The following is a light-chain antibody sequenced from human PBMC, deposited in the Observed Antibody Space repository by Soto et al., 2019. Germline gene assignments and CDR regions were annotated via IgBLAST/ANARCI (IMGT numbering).Light chain of an antibody. V-gene: IGLV1-44*01. CDR3: STWDDSLNGLI. CDR2: SNS. J-gene: IGLJ2*01. Sequence: VLAQPPSASGTPGQTVTISCSGGSSNIKTNGVSWYQQVPGAAPKLLIYSNSQRPSGAPDRFSGSKSGTSASLAISGLQSEDEATYHCSTWDDSLNGLIFGGGTKLTVL. CDR1: SSNIKTNG.